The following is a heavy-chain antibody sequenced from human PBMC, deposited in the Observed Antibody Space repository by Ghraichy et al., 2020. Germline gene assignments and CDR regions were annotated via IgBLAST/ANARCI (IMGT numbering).Heavy chain of an antibody. Sequence: SETLSLTCSVSGFSIRSGYYWGWIRQAQGRGLEWLGTIYHSGSAYYNPSLKSRVTISVDTSTNQFSLRLDSVTAADTDFYYCARGRYDTSAYYYTSWGQGTLVTVPS. V-gene: IGHV4-38-2*02. CDR3: ARGRYDTSAYYYTS. D-gene: IGHD3-22*01. CDR2: IYHSGSA. CDR1: GFSIRSGYY. J-gene: IGHJ4*02.